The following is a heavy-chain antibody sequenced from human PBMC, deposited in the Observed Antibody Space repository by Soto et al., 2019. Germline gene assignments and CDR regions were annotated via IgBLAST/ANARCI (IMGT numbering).Heavy chain of an antibody. D-gene: IGHD2-21*02. CDR2: INAGNGNT. CDR3: ARSIVVVTALDY. CDR1: GYTFTSYA. V-gene: IGHV1-3*01. J-gene: IGHJ4*02. Sequence: ASVKVSCKASGYTFTSYAMHWVRQAPGQRLEWMGWINAGNGNTKYSQKFQGRVTITGDTSASTAYMELSSLRSEDTAVYYCARSIVVVTALDYWGQGTLVTISS.